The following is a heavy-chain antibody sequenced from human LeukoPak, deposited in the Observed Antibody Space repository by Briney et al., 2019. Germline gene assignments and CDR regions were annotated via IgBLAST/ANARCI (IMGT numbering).Heavy chain of an antibody. CDR1: GGSISSYY. V-gene: IGHV4-59*08. CDR2: IYYSGST. CDR3: ARRPDGNYALDY. Sequence: SETLSLTCTVSGGSISSYYWSWIWQPPGKGLEWIGYIYYSGSTNYNPSLKSRVTISVDTSKNQFSLKLNSVTAADTAVYYCARRPDGNYALDYWGQGTLVTVSS. D-gene: IGHD4-23*01. J-gene: IGHJ4*02.